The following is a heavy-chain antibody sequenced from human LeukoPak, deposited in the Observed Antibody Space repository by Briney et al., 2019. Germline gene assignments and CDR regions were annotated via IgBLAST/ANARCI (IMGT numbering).Heavy chain of an antibody. Sequence: GGSLRLSCTASGFTFGDYAMSWVRQAPGKGLEWVGFIRSKAYGGTTEYAASVKGRFTISRDDSKSIAYLQMNSLKTEDTAVYYCARDWTYYYDSRGYPDAFDIWGQGTMVTVSS. J-gene: IGHJ3*02. V-gene: IGHV3-49*04. CDR1: GFTFGDYA. D-gene: IGHD3-22*01. CDR2: IRSKAYGGTT. CDR3: ARDWTYYYDSRGYPDAFDI.